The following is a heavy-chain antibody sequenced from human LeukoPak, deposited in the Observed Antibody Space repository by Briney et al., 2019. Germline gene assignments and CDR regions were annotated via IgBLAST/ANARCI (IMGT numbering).Heavy chain of an antibody. Sequence: PSETLSLTCTVSGGSISSYYWSWIRQPPGKGLEWIGYIYTSGSTNYNPSLKSRVTISVDTSKNQFSLKLSSVTAADTAVYYCASITAAAGAFDIWGQGTMVTVSP. J-gene: IGHJ3*02. D-gene: IGHD6-13*01. CDR3: ASITAAAGAFDI. CDR2: IYTSGST. V-gene: IGHV4-4*09. CDR1: GGSISSYY.